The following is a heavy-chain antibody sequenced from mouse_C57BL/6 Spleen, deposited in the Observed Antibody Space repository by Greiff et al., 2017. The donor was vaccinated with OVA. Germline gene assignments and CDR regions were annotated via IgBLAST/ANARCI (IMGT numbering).Heavy chain of an antibody. CDR1: GFTFSDSG. Sequence: VQLKESGGGLVKPGGSLKLSCAASGFTFSDSGMHWVRQAPEKGLEWVAYISSGSSTIYYADTVKGRFTISRDNAKNTLFLQMTSLSSEDTAMYYCARDSYLYSMDYWGQGTSVTVSS. V-gene: IGHV5-17*01. CDR2: ISSGSSTI. J-gene: IGHJ4*01. CDR3: ARDSYLYSMDY.